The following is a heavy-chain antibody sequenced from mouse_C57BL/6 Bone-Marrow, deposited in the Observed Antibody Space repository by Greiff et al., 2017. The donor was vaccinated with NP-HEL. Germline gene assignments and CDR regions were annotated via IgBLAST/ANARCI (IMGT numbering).Heavy chain of an antibody. J-gene: IGHJ2*01. Sequence: QVQLQQPGAELVRPGSSVKLSCKASGYTFTSYWMDWVKQRPGQGLEWIGNIYPSDSETHYNQKFKDKATLTVDKSSSTAYMQLSSLTSEVSAVYDCARDYYGSSSYFDYWGQGNTLTVSS. CDR2: IYPSDSET. V-gene: IGHV1-61*01. CDR3: ARDYYGSSSYFDY. CDR1: GYTFTSYW. D-gene: IGHD1-1*01.